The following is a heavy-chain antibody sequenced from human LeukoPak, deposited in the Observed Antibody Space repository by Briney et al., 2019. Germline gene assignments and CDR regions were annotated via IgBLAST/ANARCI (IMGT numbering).Heavy chain of an antibody. CDR2: INPNSGGT. CDR3: ARDRTVAGFHLEAY. J-gene: IGHJ4*02. CDR1: GYTLTDYY. Sequence: ASVKVSCKASGYTLTDYYMHWVRQAPGQGLEWMGRINPNSGGTNYAQKFQGRVTMTRDTSISTVYMELSRLRSDDTAVYFCARDRTVAGFHLEAYWGQGTLVTVSS. D-gene: IGHD6-19*01. V-gene: IGHV1-2*06.